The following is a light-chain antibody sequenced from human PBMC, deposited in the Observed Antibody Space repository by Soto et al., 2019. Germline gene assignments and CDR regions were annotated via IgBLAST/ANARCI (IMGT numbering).Light chain of an antibody. CDR2: EVS. J-gene: IGLJ1*01. Sequence: QSALTQPASVSVSPGQSITISCTGTSSDVGGYNYVSWYQHHPGKAPKLIIYEVSNRPSGVSNRFSGSKSGNTASLTISGLQAEDEADYYCNSYTSKSTGVFGTGTKVTVL. V-gene: IGLV2-14*01. CDR1: SSDVGGYNY. CDR3: NSYTSKSTGV.